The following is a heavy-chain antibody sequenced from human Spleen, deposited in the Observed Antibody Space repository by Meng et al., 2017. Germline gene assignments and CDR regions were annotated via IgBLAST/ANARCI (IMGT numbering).Heavy chain of an antibody. Sequence: QVHLVQSGADGKKPGASVKVSCKTSGYIFTNYPMHWVRQAPGQGLEWMGWINTGNGSTKYSHKFQGRVTITRDTSASTVYMELSRLTSADTAVYYCATNAFDYWGQGTLVTVSS. D-gene: IGHD2-8*01. CDR1: GYIFTNYP. CDR2: INTGNGST. V-gene: IGHV1-3*04. CDR3: ATNAFDY. J-gene: IGHJ4*02.